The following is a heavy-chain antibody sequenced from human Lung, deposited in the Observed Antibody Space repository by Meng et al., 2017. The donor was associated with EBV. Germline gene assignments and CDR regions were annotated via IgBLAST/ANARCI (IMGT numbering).Heavy chain of an antibody. V-gene: IGHV6-1*01. CDR3: TREASTGDFDY. CDR1: GDSVSTTTAAA. D-gene: IGHD7-27*01. J-gene: IGHJ4*02. CDR2: TYYRSKWYT. Sequence: QVQLQQSGPGLLKPSXXLSLTCAISGDSVSTTTAAAWNWIRQSPSRGLEWLGRTYYRSKWYTDYAVSVKSRIIINSDTSKNQFSLQLNSVTLEDTAVYYCTREASTGDFDYWGQGTLVTVSS.